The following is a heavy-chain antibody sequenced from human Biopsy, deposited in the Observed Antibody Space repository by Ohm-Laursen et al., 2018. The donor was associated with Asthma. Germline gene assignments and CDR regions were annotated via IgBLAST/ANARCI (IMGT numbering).Heavy chain of an antibody. Sequence: SLRLSCAASGFMFSSFGMHWVRQAPGKGLEWVAVISYDGNHKFYEDSVKGRFTISRDNSKNTLYLQMNSLRTEDTAVYYCAKRRGYSVHDNDYWGPGTLVIVSS. V-gene: IGHV3-30*18. D-gene: IGHD5/OR15-5a*01. CDR1: GFMFSSFG. CDR2: ISYDGNHK. J-gene: IGHJ4*01. CDR3: AKRRGYSVHDNDY.